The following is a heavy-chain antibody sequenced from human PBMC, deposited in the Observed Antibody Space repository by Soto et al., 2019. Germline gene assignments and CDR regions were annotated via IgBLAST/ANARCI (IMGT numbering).Heavy chain of an antibody. CDR1: GYAFTSYD. D-gene: IGHD6-19*01. J-gene: IGHJ4*02. CDR2: MNPNSGNT. CDR3: ARPKGSYSSGYYYFDY. V-gene: IGHV1-8*01. Sequence: GASVKVSCKASGYAFTSYDINWVRQATGQGLEWMGWMNPNSGNTGYAQKFQGRVTITADESTSTASMELSSLRSEDTAVYYCARPKGSYSSGYYYFDYWGQGTLVTVSS.